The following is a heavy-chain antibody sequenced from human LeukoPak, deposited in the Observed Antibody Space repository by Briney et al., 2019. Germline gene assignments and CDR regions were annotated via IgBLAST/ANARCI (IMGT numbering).Heavy chain of an antibody. Sequence: GGSLRLSCAASGFTFSSYAMHWVRQAPGKGLEWVAVISYDGSNKNYADSVKGRFTISRDNSKNTLYLQMNSLRAEDTTVYYCARGVRIAVAGYIDYWGQGTLVTVSS. CDR2: ISYDGSNK. CDR3: ARGVRIAVAGYIDY. D-gene: IGHD6-19*01. V-gene: IGHV3-30*04. J-gene: IGHJ4*02. CDR1: GFTFSSYA.